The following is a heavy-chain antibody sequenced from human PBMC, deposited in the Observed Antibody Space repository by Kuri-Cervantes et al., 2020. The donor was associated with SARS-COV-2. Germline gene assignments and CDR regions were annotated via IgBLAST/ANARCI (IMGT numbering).Heavy chain of an antibody. J-gene: IGHJ4*02. CDR3: ARGYEARYSSSWYLDY. CDR2: IYGGGST. Sequence: GGSLRLSCAASGFTASSNYMSWVRQAPGKGLEWVSIIYGGGSTYYADSVKGRFTISRDNSKNTLHLQMNSLRAEDTAVYYCARGYEARYSSSWYLDYWGQGTLVTVSS. D-gene: IGHD6-13*01. V-gene: IGHV3-53*01. CDR1: GFTASSNY.